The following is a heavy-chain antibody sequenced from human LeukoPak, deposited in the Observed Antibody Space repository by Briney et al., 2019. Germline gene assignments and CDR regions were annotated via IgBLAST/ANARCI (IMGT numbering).Heavy chain of an antibody. Sequence: SVKVPCKASGGTFSSYAISWVRQAPGQGLEWMGRIIPIFGTANYAQKFQGRVTITTDESTSTAYMELSSLRSEDTAVYYCARDTIIAAAKQKNWFDPWGQGTLVTVSS. CDR3: ARDTIIAAAKQKNWFDP. J-gene: IGHJ5*02. CDR1: GGTFSSYA. CDR2: IIPIFGTA. D-gene: IGHD6-13*01. V-gene: IGHV1-69*05.